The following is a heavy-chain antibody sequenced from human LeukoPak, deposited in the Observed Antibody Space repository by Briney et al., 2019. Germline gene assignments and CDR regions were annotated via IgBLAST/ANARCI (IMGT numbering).Heavy chain of an antibody. CDR1: GYTFTSYG. J-gene: IGHJ4*02. V-gene: IGHV1-18*01. CDR3: ARDQNYYGSGSYVDY. Sequence: ASVTVSCTASGYTFTSYGISWVRQAPGQGLEWMGWISAYNGNTNYAQKLQGRVTMTTDTSTSTAYMELRSLRSDDTAVYYCARDQNYYGSGSYVDYWGQGTLVTVSS. D-gene: IGHD3-10*01. CDR2: ISAYNGNT.